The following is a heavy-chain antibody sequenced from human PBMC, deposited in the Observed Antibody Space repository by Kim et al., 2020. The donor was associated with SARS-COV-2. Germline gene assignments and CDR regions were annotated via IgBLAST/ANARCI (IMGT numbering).Heavy chain of an antibody. Sequence: SETLSLTCTVSGGSISTYCWSWIRQPPGKGLEWMGFIYYSGSTIYNPYLKSQVTISVDTSKNHFSLTLNSVTAGDTAVYYCAWARKGAYSSGPPGFDCWGQGTLVTVSS. D-gene: IGHD6-25*01. CDR1: GGSISTYC. CDR2: IYYSGST. CDR3: AWARKGAYSSGPPGFDC. V-gene: IGHV4-59*01. J-gene: IGHJ4*02.